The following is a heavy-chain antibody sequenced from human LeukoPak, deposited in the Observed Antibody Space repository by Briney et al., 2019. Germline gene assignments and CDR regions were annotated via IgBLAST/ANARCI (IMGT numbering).Heavy chain of an antibody. CDR1: GGSISSSSYY. CDR2: IYYSGST. CDR3: ARGWSPLLRYFDY. V-gene: IGHV4-39*07. J-gene: IGHJ4*02. Sequence: PSETLSLTCTVSGGSISSSSYYWGWIRQPPGKGLEWIGSIYYSGSTYYNPSLKSRVTISVDTSKNQFSLKLSSVTAADTAVYYCARGWSPLLRYFDYWGQGTLVTVSS. D-gene: IGHD1-1*01.